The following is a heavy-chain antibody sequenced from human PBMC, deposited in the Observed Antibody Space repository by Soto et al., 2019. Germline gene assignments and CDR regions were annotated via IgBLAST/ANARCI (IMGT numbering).Heavy chain of an antibody. CDR2: IYYSGST. D-gene: IGHD1-26*01. CDR3: ARARGSPFWFDP. Sequence: SETLSLTCTVSGGSISSYDWSWIRQPPGKGLEWIGYIYYSGSTNYNPSLKSRVTISVDTSKNQFSLKLSSVTAADTAVYYCARARGSPFWFDPWGQGTLVTVSS. J-gene: IGHJ5*02. V-gene: IGHV4-59*01. CDR1: GGSISSYD.